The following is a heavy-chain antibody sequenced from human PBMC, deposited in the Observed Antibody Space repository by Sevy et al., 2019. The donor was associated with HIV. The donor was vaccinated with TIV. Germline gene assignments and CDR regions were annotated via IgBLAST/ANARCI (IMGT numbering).Heavy chain of an antibody. CDR1: GFTFSSYW. V-gene: IGHV3-7*03. Sequence: GGSLRLSCAASGFTFSSYWMSWVRQAPGKGLEWVANMEQDGSEKAYVDSVKGRFSISRDNAKNSLYLQMNSLRVDDTAVYYCARDDSIRGAGSYYKVWGQGTLVTVSS. J-gene: IGHJ4*02. CDR3: ARDDSIRGAGSYYKV. CDR2: MEQDGSEK. D-gene: IGHD3-10*01.